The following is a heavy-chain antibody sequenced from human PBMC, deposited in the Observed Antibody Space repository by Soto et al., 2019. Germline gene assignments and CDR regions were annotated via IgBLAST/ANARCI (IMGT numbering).Heavy chain of an antibody. Sequence: QVQLVQSGAEVKKPGASVKVSCKASGYTFANYGISWVRQAPGQGLEWMGWISAYNGNTNYAQKLQGRVTMTTDTSTSTAYMELRSLXXXXXXXXXXXXXXXXXXXXDVXGQGTTVTVSS. CDR2: ISAYNGNT. CDR1: GYTFANYG. V-gene: IGHV1-18*01. CDR3: XXXXXXXXXXDV. J-gene: IGHJ6*02.